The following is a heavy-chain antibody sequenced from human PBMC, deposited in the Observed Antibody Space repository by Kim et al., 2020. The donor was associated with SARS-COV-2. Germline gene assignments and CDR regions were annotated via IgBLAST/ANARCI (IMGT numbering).Heavy chain of an antibody. Sequence: GGSLRLSCAASGFTFSSSWMTWVRQAPGKGLEWVANIQPDGRQNNYVDSVKGRFTISRDNAKNSVHLQMNNVGVDDTAVYYCAKDARTWPHWGQGTLVTV. J-gene: IGHJ4*02. V-gene: IGHV3-7*01. CDR2: IQPDGRQN. CDR1: GFTFSSSW. CDR3: AKDARTWPH.